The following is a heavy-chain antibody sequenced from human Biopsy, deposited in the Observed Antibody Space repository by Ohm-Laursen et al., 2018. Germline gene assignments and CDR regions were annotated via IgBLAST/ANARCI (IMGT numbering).Heavy chain of an antibody. CDR2: INPSGGT. V-gene: IGHV4-34*01. CDR1: DGSFSGYY. J-gene: IGHJ6*02. D-gene: IGHD2-2*01. Sequence: SETLSLTCTVSDGSFSGYYWSWLRQSPGMGLEWIGEINPSGGTNYNPSLAGRVSISPDTSKIHLALKLSSVTAADTAVYYCASVAGPRTDYYYSNMDVWGRGTTVTVSS. CDR3: ASVAGPRTDYYYSNMDV.